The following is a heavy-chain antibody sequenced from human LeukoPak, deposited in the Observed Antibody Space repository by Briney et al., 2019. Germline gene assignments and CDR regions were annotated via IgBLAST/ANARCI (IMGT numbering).Heavy chain of an antibody. Sequence: GGSLRLSCAASGFTFSSYGMSWVRQAPGKGLEWVSAISGTGGATYYADSVKGRFTISRDNSKNTLYLQMNSLRAEDTAVYYCAKNGDRGAYCSGGSCYPYYYYYMDVWGKGTTVTISS. D-gene: IGHD2-15*01. CDR1: GFTFSSYG. J-gene: IGHJ6*03. CDR3: AKNGDRGAYCSGGSCYPYYYYYMDV. CDR2: ISGTGGAT. V-gene: IGHV3-23*01.